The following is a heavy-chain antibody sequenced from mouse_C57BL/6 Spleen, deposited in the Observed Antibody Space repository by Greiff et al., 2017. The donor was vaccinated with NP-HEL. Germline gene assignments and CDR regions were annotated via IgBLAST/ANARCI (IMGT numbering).Heavy chain of an antibody. Sequence: QVQLKQSGAELVKPGASVKLSCKASGYTFTSYWMHWVKQRPGQGLEWIGMIHPNSGSTNYNEKFKSKATLTVDKSSSTAYMQLSSLTSEDSAVYYCARGWDDYYAMDYWGQRTSVTVSS. V-gene: IGHV1-64*01. CDR3: ARGWDDYYAMDY. D-gene: IGHD4-1*01. CDR2: IHPNSGST. CDR1: GYTFTSYW. J-gene: IGHJ4*01.